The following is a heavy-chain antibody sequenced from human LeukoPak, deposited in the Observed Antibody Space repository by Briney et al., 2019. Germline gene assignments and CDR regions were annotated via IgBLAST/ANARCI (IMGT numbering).Heavy chain of an antibody. J-gene: IGHJ6*03. D-gene: IGHD6-13*01. CDR3: ARVKQQLVRLLGRDTTYYYYYYMDV. Sequence: GESLKISCAASGFTFSSYAMSWVRQAPGKGLEWVANIKQDGSEKHYVDSVKGRFAISRDNAKNSLFLQMNSLRAEDTAVYFCARVKQQLVRLLGRDTTYYYYYYMDVWGKGTTVTVSS. CDR1: GFTFSSYA. CDR2: IKQDGSEK. V-gene: IGHV3-7*01.